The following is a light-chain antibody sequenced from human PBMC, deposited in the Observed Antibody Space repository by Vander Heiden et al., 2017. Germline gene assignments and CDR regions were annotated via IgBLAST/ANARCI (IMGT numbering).Light chain of an antibody. CDR1: SSDVGRYNL. Sequence: QSALTQPASVSGSPGKSITISCTGTSSDVGRYNLVSWYQQYSGKAPKLMIYEVSKRPSGVSNRFSGSKSGSTASLTISGLQAEDEADYYCCSYAGSSTLEVFGGGTKLTVL. J-gene: IGLJ3*02. CDR2: EVS. V-gene: IGLV2-23*02. CDR3: CSYAGSSTLEV.